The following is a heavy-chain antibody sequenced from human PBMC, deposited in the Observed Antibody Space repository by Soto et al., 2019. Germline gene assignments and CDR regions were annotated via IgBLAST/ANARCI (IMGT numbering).Heavy chain of an antibody. CDR2: ISGSGGST. D-gene: IGHD3-10*01. CDR1: GFTFNNYA. V-gene: IGHV3-23*01. CDR3: AKCPGGVISYYYYGVDV. Sequence: GGSLRLSCAASGFTFNNYAMNWVRQAPGKGLEWVATISGSGGSTYYADSGKGRFTISRDNSNNTLYLQMNSLRAEDTAVYYCAKCPGGVISYYYYGVDVWGQGTTVTVSS. J-gene: IGHJ6*02.